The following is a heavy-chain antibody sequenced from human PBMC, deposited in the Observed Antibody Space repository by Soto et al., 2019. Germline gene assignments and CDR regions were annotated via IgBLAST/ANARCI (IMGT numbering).Heavy chain of an antibody. V-gene: IGHV3-23*01. D-gene: IGHD1-1*01. CDR3: AKWNGYGDY. CDR2: FSGGSGTT. Sequence: EVQLLESGGGLVQPGGSLRLSCAASGFSLSTYGVTWVRQAPGKGLEWVSGFSGGSGTTHYADSVKGRFSITRDNSKNTAHLEMNSLRVEDTAIYYCAKWNGYGDYWGKGILVTVSS. J-gene: IGHJ4*02. CDR1: GFSLSTYG.